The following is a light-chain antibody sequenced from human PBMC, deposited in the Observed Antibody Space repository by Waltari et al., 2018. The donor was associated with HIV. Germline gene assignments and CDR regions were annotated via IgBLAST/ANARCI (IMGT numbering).Light chain of an antibody. CDR2: RDN. J-gene: IGLJ3*02. CDR3: AAWDHSLSARV. CDR1: NSNIGSNP. Sequence: SVLTQPPSASGTPGQRVTISCSGSNSNIGSNPVYWYPQFPGTAPKLLIYRDNQRPSGVPDRFSGSKSGTSASLAISGLRSEDEADYYCAAWDHSLSARVFGGGTKMTVL. V-gene: IGLV1-47*01.